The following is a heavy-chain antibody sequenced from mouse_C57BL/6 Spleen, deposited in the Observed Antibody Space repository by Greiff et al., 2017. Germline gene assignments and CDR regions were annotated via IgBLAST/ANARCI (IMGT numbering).Heavy chain of an antibody. J-gene: IGHJ4*01. Sequence: QVQLQQSGAELVRPGTSVRVSCKASGYAFTNYLIEWVKQRPGQGLEWIGVINPGSGGTNYNEKFKGKATLTADKSSSTAYMQLSSLTSEDSAVYFCAREGYYVRAMDYWGQGTSVTVSS. V-gene: IGHV1-54*01. D-gene: IGHD2-3*01. CDR2: INPGSGGT. CDR1: GYAFTNYL. CDR3: AREGYYVRAMDY.